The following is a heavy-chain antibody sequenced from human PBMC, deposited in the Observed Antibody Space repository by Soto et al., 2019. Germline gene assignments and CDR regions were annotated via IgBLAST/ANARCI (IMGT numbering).Heavy chain of an antibody. D-gene: IGHD2-8*01. CDR2: MNPNSGNT. CDR1: GYTFTSYD. V-gene: IGHV1-8*01. J-gene: IGHJ4*02. CDR3: AREPYCTNGVCYKYYFDY. Sequence: GASVKVSCKASGYTFTSYDINWVRQATGQGLEWMGWMNPNSGNTGYAQKFQGRVTMTRNTSISTAYMELSSLRSEDTAVYYCAREPYCTNGVCYKYYFDYWGQGTLVTVSS.